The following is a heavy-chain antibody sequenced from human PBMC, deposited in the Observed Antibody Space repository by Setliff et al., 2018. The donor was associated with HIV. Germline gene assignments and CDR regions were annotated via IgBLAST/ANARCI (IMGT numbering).Heavy chain of an antibody. CDR2: LSEGGYDT. V-gene: IGHV3-21*01. Sequence: PGGSLRLSCAASGFTFSNAWMSWVRQAPGKGLEWVSSLSEGGYDTYYADSVKGRFTISRDNAKNSLYLQMNSLRAEDTAIYYCARDRASSGYYARFDHWGQGTLVTVSS. CDR1: GFTFSNAW. J-gene: IGHJ4*02. D-gene: IGHD3-22*01. CDR3: ARDRASSGYYARFDH.